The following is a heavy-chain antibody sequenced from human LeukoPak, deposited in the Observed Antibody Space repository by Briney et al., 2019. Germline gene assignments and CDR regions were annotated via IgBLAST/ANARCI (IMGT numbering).Heavy chain of an antibody. CDR2: IWYDGSNK. D-gene: IGHD5-12*01. V-gene: IGHV3-33*01. CDR3: ARAVATITRAFDY. CDR1: GFTFSSYG. J-gene: IGHJ4*02. Sequence: GRSLRLSCAAFGFTFSSYGMHWVRQAPGKGLQWVAVIWYDGSNKYYADSVKGRFTISRDNSKNTLYLQMNSLRAEDTAVYYCARAVATITRAFDYWGQGTLVTVSS.